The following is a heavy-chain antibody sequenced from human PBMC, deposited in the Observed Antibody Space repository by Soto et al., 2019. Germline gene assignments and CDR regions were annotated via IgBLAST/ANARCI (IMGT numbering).Heavy chain of an antibody. CDR1: GYTFTSYG. Sequence: ASVKVSCKASGYTFTSYGISWVRQAPGQGLEWKGWISAYNGNTNYAQKLQGRVTMTTDTSTSTAYMELRSLRSDDTAVYYCASDNGYSGYDYQFDYWGQGTLVTVSS. CDR2: ISAYNGNT. J-gene: IGHJ4*02. V-gene: IGHV1-18*04. D-gene: IGHD5-12*01. CDR3: ASDNGYSGYDYQFDY.